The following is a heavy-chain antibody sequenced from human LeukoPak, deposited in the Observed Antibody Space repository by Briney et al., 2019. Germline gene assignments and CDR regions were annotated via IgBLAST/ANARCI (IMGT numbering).Heavy chain of an antibody. CDR3: ARVSSGTLWGGFDY. D-gene: IGHD3-10*01. CDR1: GGTFSSYA. CDR2: IIPIFGTA. J-gene: IGHJ4*02. Sequence: ASVKVSCKASGGTFSSYAISWVRQAPGQGLEWMGGIIPIFGTANYAQKFQGRVTITADKSTSTAYMELSSLRSEDTAVYYCARVSSGTLWGGFDYWGQGTLVTISS. V-gene: IGHV1-69*06.